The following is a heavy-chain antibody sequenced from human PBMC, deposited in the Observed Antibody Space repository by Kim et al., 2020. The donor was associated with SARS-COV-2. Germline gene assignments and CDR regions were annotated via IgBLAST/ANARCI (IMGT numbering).Heavy chain of an antibody. CDR2: MNPNSGNT. Sequence: ASVKVSCKASGYTFTSYDINWVRQATGQGLEWIGWMNPNSGNTGYAQKFQGRVTMTRNTSISTAYMELSSLRSEDTAVYYCASSPTYYYDTADAFDIWGQGTMVTVSS. J-gene: IGHJ3*02. V-gene: IGHV1-8*01. D-gene: IGHD3-22*01. CDR1: GYTFTSYD. CDR3: ASSPTYYYDTADAFDI.